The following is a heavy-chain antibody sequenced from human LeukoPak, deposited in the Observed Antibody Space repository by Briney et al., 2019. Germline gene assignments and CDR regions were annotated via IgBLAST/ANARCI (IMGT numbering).Heavy chain of an antibody. V-gene: IGHV4-34*01. D-gene: IGHD6-13*01. CDR3: ARLGVYSSSWYADY. J-gene: IGHJ4*02. Sequence: SETLSLTCAVYGGSFSGYYWSWIRQPPGKGLEWIGEINHSGSTNYNPSLKSRVTISVDTSKNQFSLKLSSVTAADAAVYYCARLGVYSSSWYADYWGQGTLVTVSS. CDR1: GGSFSGYY. CDR2: INHSGST.